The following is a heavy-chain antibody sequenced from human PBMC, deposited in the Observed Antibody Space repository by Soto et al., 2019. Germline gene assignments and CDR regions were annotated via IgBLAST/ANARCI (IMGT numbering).Heavy chain of an antibody. V-gene: IGHV3-43*01. CDR2: ITWDGGRA. CDR3: AKASFDPGSAYPAYHWFDX. J-gene: IGHJ5*02. Sequence: GGSLRLSCAASGFTFDDYTMYWVRQGPGKGLEWVCLITWDGGRAQYADSVKGRFTIYRDNSKDSLYLQMNSLKTEDTALYYCAKASFDPGSAYPAYHWFDXWGQGTLVIVS. CDR1: GFTFDDYT. D-gene: IGHD3-3*01.